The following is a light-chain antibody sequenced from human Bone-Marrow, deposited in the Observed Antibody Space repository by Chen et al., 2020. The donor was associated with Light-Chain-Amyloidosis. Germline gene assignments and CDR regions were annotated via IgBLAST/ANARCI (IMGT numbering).Light chain of an antibody. J-gene: IGLJ1*01. CDR2: EVT. Sequence: QSALTQPASVSGSPGQSSTIPCTGTSSDVGGDNHVSWYQQHPDKAPKLMIYEVTNRPSWVPDRLSGSKSDNTAYLTISGLQTEDEADYFCSSYTITNTLVFGSGTTVTVL. CDR1: SSDVGGDNH. V-gene: IGLV2-14*01. CDR3: SSYTITNTLV.